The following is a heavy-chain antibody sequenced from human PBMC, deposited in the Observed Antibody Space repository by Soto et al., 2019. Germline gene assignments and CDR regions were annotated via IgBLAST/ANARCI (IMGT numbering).Heavy chain of an antibody. CDR3: ARRERYYGSPGWFDP. D-gene: IGHD3-10*01. CDR2: VYYNENT. CDR1: GASITSYF. V-gene: IGHV4-59*04. J-gene: IGHJ5*02. Sequence: LSLTCTVSGASITSYFLNWIRQPPGKGLEWIGTVYYNENTYYNPSLKSRVTITVDTAKNQFSLNLRSVTAADTAMYFRARRERYYGSPGWFDPWGPGTLVTVSS.